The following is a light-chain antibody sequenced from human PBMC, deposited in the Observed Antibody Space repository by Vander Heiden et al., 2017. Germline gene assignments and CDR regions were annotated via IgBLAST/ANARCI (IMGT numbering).Light chain of an antibody. J-gene: IGKJ5*01. CDR3: MKSKQLPST. CDR1: QSLLHSDGKTY. V-gene: IGKV2D-29*01. Sequence: DIVMTQTPLSLSVTPGQPASISCKSSQSLLHSDGKTYLYWYLQKPGQPPQLLIYEVSIRFSGVPDRFSGGESGKIFTRKTGRVEARKVGVNYGMKSKQLPSTFGQGTRLEIK. CDR2: EVS.